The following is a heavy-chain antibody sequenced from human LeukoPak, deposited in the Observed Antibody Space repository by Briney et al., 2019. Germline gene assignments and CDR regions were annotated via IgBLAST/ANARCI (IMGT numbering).Heavy chain of an antibody. J-gene: IGHJ3*02. V-gene: IGHV1-2*02. CDR1: GYTFTGYY. CDR2: INPNSGGT. Sequence: VASVKVSCKASGYTFTGYYMHWVRQAPGQGLEWMGWINPNSGGTNYAQKFQGRVTMTRDTSTNTVYMELSSLRSEDTAVYYCARDLASRYDFLTGSVYAVNAFDIWGQGTMVTVSS. CDR3: ARDLASRYDFLTGSVYAVNAFDI. D-gene: IGHD3-9*01.